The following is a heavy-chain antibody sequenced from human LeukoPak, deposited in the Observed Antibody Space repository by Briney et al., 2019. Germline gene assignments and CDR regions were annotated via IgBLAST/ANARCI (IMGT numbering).Heavy chain of an antibody. V-gene: IGHV1-46*01. CDR2: INPSGGST. CDR3: GRAPYDSSGYTSFQH. CDR1: GYTFTSYS. D-gene: IGHD3-22*01. Sequence: ASVKVSCKASGYTFTSYSMHWVRQAPGQGLEWMGIINPSGGSTNYAQKFQGRVTMTRDTSTSTVYMELSSLRSEDTAVYFCGRAPYDSSGYTSFQHWGQGTLVTVSS. J-gene: IGHJ1*01.